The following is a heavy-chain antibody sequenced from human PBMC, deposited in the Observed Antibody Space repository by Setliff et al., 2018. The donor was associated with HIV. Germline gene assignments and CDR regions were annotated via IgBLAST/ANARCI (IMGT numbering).Heavy chain of an antibody. CDR3: ARYNWNPLGYRFDY. J-gene: IGHJ4*02. Sequence: LSCAASGFTFNTYAVTWVRQAPGKGLEWVSVISADGLTTFYADSVKGRFTISRDNSKDTLYLQMNSLRAEDTAVYYCARYNWNPLGYRFDYWGQGTLVTVSS. CDR1: GFTFNTYA. CDR2: ISADGLTT. V-gene: IGHV3-23*01. D-gene: IGHD1-20*01.